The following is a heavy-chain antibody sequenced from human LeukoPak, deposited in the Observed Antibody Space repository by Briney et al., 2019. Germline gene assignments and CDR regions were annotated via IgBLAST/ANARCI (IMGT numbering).Heavy chain of an antibody. J-gene: IGHJ4*02. V-gene: IGHV4-34*01. CDR2: ITRSRST. CDR3: ARHPYCTNGVCCSVDY. CDR1: SASFSGYY. D-gene: IGHD2-8*01. Sequence: KPAETLSLTYAVDSASFSGYYWSSIRQPPGKGREWIGEITRSRSTNCNPSLKSRVTMSVDTSKNQVSLKLNSVSAADRAVYYCARHPYCTNGVCCSVDYWGQGTLVTVSS.